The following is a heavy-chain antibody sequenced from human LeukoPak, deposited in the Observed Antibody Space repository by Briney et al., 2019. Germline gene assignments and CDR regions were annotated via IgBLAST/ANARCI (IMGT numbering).Heavy chain of an antibody. V-gene: IGHV1-2*02. CDR1: GYTFTGYY. Sequence: ASVKVSCKASGYTFTGYYMHWVRQAPGQGLEWMGWINPNSGGTNYAQKFQGRVTMTRDTSISTAYMELSRLRSDDTAVYYCAREDYGDYDGRWCYYGMDVWGQGTTVTVSS. J-gene: IGHJ6*02. D-gene: IGHD4-17*01. CDR2: INPNSGGT. CDR3: AREDYGDYDGRWCYYGMDV.